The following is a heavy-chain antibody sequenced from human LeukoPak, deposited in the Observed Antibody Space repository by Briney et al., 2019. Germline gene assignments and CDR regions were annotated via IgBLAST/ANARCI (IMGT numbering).Heavy chain of an antibody. J-gene: IGHJ4*02. V-gene: IGHV1-8*01. D-gene: IGHD1-26*01. CDR3: ARERGGGVKLDY. CDR1: GYTFTSYD. Sequence: ASVKVSCKASGYTFTSYDINWVRQATGQGLEWMGWMNPNSGNTGYAQKFQGRVTMTRDTSISTAYMELSRLRSDDTAVYYCARERGGGVKLDYWGQGTLVTVSS. CDR2: MNPNSGNT.